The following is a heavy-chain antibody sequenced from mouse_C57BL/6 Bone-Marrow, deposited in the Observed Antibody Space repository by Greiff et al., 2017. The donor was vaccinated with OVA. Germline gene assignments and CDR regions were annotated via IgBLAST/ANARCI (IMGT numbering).Heavy chain of an antibody. CDR2: IYPRDGST. J-gene: IGHJ2*01. CDR1: GYTFTSYD. CDR3: ARSVLRKLRLEYFDY. D-gene: IGHD3-2*02. Sequence: QVQLQQSGPELVKPGASVKLSCKASGYTFTSYDINWVKQRPGQGLEWIGWIYPRDGSTKYNEKFKGKATLTVDTSSSTAYMELHSLTSEDSAVYFCARSVLRKLRLEYFDYWGQGTTLTVSS. V-gene: IGHV1-85*01.